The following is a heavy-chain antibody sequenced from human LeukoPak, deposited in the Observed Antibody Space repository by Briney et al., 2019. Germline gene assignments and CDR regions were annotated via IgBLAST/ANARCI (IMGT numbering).Heavy chain of an antibody. V-gene: IGHV3-23*01. CDR1: GFTFNAYA. CDR2: ISASEGIT. CDR3: AKSVVREVAGTGDFDY. J-gene: IGHJ4*02. D-gene: IGHD6-19*01. Sequence: PGGSLRLSCAASGFTFNAYAMSWVRQAPGGGLEWVSTISASEGITFYADSVKGRFTISRDNSKNTLYLHMNSLRAGDTAVYYCAKSVVREVAGTGDFDYWGQGTLVTVSS.